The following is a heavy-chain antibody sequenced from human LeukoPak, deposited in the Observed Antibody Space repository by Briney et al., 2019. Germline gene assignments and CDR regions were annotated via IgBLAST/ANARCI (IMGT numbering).Heavy chain of an antibody. CDR3: AIIGVPTSAFDY. CDR1: RYTLTELS. CDR2: FDPEDGET. V-gene: IGHV1-24*01. J-gene: IGHJ4*02. Sequence: ASVKVSCKVSRYTLTELSMHWVRQAPGKGLEWMGGFDPEDGETIYAQKFQGRVTMTEDTSTDTAYMELSSLRSEDTAVYYCAIIGVPTSAFDYWGQGTLVTVSS. D-gene: IGHD1-26*01.